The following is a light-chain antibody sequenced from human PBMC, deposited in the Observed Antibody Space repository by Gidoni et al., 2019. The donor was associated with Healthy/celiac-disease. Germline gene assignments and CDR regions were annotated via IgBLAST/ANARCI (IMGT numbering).Light chain of an antibody. CDR2: DVS. V-gene: IGLV2-14*01. Sequence: QSSLPQPASVSGSPVQSITISCTGTSSDVGGYNYVSWYQQHPGKAPKLMIYDVSNRPSGVSNRFSGSKSGNTASLTISGLQAEDEADYYCSSYTSSSTQVFGTGTKVTVL. J-gene: IGLJ1*01. CDR3: SSYTSSSTQV. CDR1: SSDVGGYNY.